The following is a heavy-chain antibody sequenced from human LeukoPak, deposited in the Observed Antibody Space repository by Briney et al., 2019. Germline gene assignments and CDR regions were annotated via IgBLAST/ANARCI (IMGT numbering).Heavy chain of an antibody. Sequence: GGSLRLSCVASGFTFSDHYMDWVRQAPGKGLEWVGRTRNKANSYTTEYAASVKGRFTISRDDSKNSLYLQMNSLKTEDTAVYYCARLPRSGSSPYDYWGQGTLVTVSS. D-gene: IGHD1-26*01. CDR3: ARLPRSGSSPYDY. CDR2: TRNKANSYTT. V-gene: IGHV3-72*01. CDR1: GFTFSDHY. J-gene: IGHJ4*02.